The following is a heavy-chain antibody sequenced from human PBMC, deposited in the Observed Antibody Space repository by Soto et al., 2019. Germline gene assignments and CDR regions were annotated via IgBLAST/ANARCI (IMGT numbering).Heavy chain of an antibody. Sequence: PGGSLRLSCAASGFTFSSYAMSWVRQAPGKGLEWVSAISGSGGSTYYADSVKGRFTISRDNSKNTLYLQMNSLRAEDTAVYYCAKVDYFPVWYYYYGMDVWGQGTTVTVSS. CDR2: ISGSGGST. CDR1: GFTFSSYA. CDR3: AKVDYFPVWYYYYGMDV. D-gene: IGHD4-17*01. V-gene: IGHV3-23*01. J-gene: IGHJ6*02.